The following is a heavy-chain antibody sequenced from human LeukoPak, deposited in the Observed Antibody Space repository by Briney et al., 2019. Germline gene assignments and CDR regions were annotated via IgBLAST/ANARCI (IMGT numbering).Heavy chain of an antibody. Sequence: PGGSLRLSCAASGFTFSSYGMHWVRQAPGKGLEWVAVIWYDGSNKYYADSVKGRFTISRDNSKNTLYLQMNSLRAEGTAVYYCARTPNYYGSGLPHYWGQGTLVTVSS. J-gene: IGHJ4*02. CDR1: GFTFSSYG. V-gene: IGHV3-33*01. D-gene: IGHD3-10*01. CDR3: ARTPNYYGSGLPHY. CDR2: IWYDGSNK.